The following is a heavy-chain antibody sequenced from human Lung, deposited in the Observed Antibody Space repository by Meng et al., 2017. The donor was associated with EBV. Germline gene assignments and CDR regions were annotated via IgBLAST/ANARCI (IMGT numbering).Heavy chain of an antibody. J-gene: IGHJ4*02. CDR1: GGPFSTYY. V-gene: IGHV4-34*01. D-gene: IGHD6-19*01. CDR2: INRSGST. Sequence: QVQLQQWVAGLLKPSETLSLTCAVYGGPFSTYYWSWIRQPPGKGLEWIGEINRSGSTNYNPSLKSRLTVSMDTSKNQFSLKLSSVTAADTAVYYCARLYRGGWYLWGRGTLVTVSS. CDR3: ARLYRGGWYL.